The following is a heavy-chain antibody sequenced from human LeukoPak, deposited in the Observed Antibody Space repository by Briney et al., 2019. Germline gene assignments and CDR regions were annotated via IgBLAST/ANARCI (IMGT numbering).Heavy chain of an antibody. CDR3: ARDVGATYMDV. J-gene: IGHJ6*03. V-gene: IGHV1-18*01. D-gene: IGHD1-26*01. CDR1: GYTFTSYG. CDR2: ISAYNGNT. Sequence: GASVKVSCKASGYTFTSYGISWVRQAPGQGLEWMGWISAYNGNTNYAQKLQGRVTMTTETSTSTAYMELRSVRSDDTAVYYCARDVGATYMDVWGKGTTDTVSS.